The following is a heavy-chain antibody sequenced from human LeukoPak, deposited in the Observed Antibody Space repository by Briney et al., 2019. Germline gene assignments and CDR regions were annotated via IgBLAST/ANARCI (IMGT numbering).Heavy chain of an antibody. CDR1: GGSISSGGYY. Sequence: TTSETLSLTCTVSGGSISSGGYYWSWIRQPPGKGLEWIGYIYYSGSTNYNPSLKSRVTISVDTSKNQFSLKLSSVTAADTAVYYCARATPYYYGSGSGAFDIWGQGTMVTVSS. J-gene: IGHJ3*02. D-gene: IGHD3-10*01. CDR2: IYYSGST. V-gene: IGHV4-61*08. CDR3: ARATPYYYGSGSGAFDI.